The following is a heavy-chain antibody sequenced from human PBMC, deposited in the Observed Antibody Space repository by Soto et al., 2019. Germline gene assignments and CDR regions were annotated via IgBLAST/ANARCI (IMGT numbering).Heavy chain of an antibody. Sequence: EVDLVESGGGLAKPGGALRLSCTDSGFTFSSHTMNRVRQAPGKGLEWVSSISATGSDIYYGDSVMGRFTISRDNAKNALYLQLNNLRVDDTAVYYCARGYDVVRVPVAIRVGYFDHWGQGTVVTVSS. CDR1: GFTFSSHT. J-gene: IGHJ4*02. D-gene: IGHD3-16*01. CDR3: ARGYDVVRVPVAIRVGYFDH. CDR2: ISATGSDI. V-gene: IGHV3-21*01.